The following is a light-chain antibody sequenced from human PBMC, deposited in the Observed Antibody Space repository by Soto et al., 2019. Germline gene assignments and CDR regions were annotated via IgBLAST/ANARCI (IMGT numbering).Light chain of an antibody. CDR3: TQCNSYPIT. Sequence: AIQLTQSPSSLSASVGDRVTITCRASQGISSALAWYQQKPGKAPKLLIYDASSLESGVPSRFSGSGSGTDFTLNIRSLQHADFATYYCTQCNSYPITFDKETRLQIK. CDR1: QGISSA. CDR2: DAS. J-gene: IGKJ5*01. V-gene: IGKV1-13*02.